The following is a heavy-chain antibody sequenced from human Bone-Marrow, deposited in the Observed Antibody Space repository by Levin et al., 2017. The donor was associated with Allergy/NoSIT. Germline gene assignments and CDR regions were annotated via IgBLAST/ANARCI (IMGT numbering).Heavy chain of an antibody. CDR1: GGSISSYY. CDR3: ARGYGSGSSPFDP. V-gene: IGHV4-59*01. CDR2: IYYSGST. J-gene: IGHJ5*02. D-gene: IGHD3-10*01. Sequence: SETLSLTCTVSGGSISSYYWSWIRQPPGKGLEWIGYIYYSGSTNYNPSLKSRVTISVDTSKNQFSLKLSSVTAADTAVYYCARGYGSGSSPFDPWGQGTLVTVSS.